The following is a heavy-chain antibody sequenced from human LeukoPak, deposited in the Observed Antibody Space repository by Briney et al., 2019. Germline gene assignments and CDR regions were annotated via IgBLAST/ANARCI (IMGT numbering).Heavy chain of an antibody. J-gene: IGHJ6*03. CDR2: IYHSGST. Sequence: SETLSLTCTVSGYSISSGYYWGWIRQPPGKGLEWIGSIYHSGSTYYNPSLKSRVTISVDTSKNQFSLKLSSVTAADTAVYYCARVSRAAGTYYYYYMDVWGKGTTVTVSS. V-gene: IGHV4-38-2*02. CDR3: ARVSRAAGTYYYYYMDV. D-gene: IGHD6-13*01. CDR1: GYSISSGYY.